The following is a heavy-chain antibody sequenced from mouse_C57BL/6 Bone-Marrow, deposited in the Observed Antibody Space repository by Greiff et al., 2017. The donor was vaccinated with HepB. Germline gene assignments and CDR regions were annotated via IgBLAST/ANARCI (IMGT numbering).Heavy chain of an antibody. CDR1: GFNIKDYY. CDR3: ARTTIDYGSSQGYFDV. J-gene: IGHJ1*03. Sequence: DVKLVESGAELVKPGASVKLSCTASGFNIKDYYMHWVKQRTEQGLEWIGRIDPEDGETKYAPRFQGKATITADTSSNTAYLQLSSLTSEDTAVYYCARTTIDYGSSQGYFDVWGTGTTVTVSS. D-gene: IGHD1-1*01. CDR2: IDPEDGET. V-gene: IGHV14-2*01.